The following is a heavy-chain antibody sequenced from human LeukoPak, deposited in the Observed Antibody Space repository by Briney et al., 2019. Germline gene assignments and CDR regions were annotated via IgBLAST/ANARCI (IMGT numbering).Heavy chain of an antibody. D-gene: IGHD3-3*01. V-gene: IGHV3-64*01. J-gene: IGHJ4*02. CDR2: ISSNGGST. CDR1: EFTISSYA. Sequence: GGSLRLSCAASEFTISSYAMHWVRQAPEKGLEYVSAISSNGGSTYYANSVKGRFTISRDNSKNTLYLQMGSLRAEDMAVYYCARSMLRFLEWLPVDYWGQGTLVTISS. CDR3: ARSMLRFLEWLPVDY.